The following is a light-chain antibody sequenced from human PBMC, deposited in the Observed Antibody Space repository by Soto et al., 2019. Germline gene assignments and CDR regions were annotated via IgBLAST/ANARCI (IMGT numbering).Light chain of an antibody. CDR3: SSYTSSSTSYV. Sequence: QSALTQPASVSGSPGQSITISCTGTSSDVGNYNYVSWYQQHPGKAPKLMIYDVSNRPSGVSSRFSGSKSGNTASLTISGLQADDEADYYCSSYTSSSTSYVFGTGTKVTVL. J-gene: IGLJ1*01. CDR2: DVS. V-gene: IGLV2-14*01. CDR1: SSDVGNYNY.